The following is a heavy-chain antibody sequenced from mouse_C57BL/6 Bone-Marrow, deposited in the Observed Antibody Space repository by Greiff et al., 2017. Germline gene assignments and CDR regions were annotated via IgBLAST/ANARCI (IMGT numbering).Heavy chain of an antibody. CDR2: ISSGSSTI. J-gene: IGHJ2*01. CDR3: ARGTRDY. D-gene: IGHD2-13*01. Sequence: DVKLVESGGGLVKPGGSLKLSCAASGFTFSDYGMHWVRQAPEKRLEWVAYISSGSSTIYYADTVKGRFTISRDNAKNTLFLQMTSLRSEDTAMYYCARGTRDYWGQGTTLTVSS. V-gene: IGHV5-17*01. CDR1: GFTFSDYG.